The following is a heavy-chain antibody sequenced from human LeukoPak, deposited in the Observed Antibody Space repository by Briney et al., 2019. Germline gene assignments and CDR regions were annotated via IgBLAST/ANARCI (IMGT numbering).Heavy chain of an antibody. Sequence: SETLSLTCTVSGGSISGYYWSWIRQPPGKGLEWIGYIYYSGSTNYNPSLKSRVTISVDTSKNQFSLKLSSVTAADTAVYYCARLSSPHRSFDYWGQGTLVTVSS. D-gene: IGHD6-13*01. CDR3: ARLSSPHRSFDY. CDR1: GGSISGYY. J-gene: IGHJ4*02. V-gene: IGHV4-59*08. CDR2: IYYSGST.